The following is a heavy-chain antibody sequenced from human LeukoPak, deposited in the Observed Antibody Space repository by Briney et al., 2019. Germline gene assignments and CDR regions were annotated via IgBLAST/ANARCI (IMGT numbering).Heavy chain of an antibody. CDR2: IKSKTDGGST. V-gene: IGHV3-15*01. D-gene: IGHD5-18*01. CDR1: GFTFSNAW. J-gene: IGHJ4*02. Sequence: GGSLRLSCAASGFTFSNAWMSWVRQAPGKGLEWVGRIKSKTDGGSTDYAAPVKGRFTISRDDSKNTLYLQMNSLKTEDTAVYYCTTALQLWRPFDYWGQGTLVTVSS. CDR3: TTALQLWRPFDY.